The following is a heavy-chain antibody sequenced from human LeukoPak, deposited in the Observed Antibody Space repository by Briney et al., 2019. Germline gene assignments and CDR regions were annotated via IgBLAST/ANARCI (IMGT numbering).Heavy chain of an antibody. D-gene: IGHD6-19*01. CDR2: INHSGNT. V-gene: IGHV4-34*01. J-gene: IGHJ4*02. CDR3: ARIPEWVVQAYFDY. Sequence: PGGSLRLSCAASGFTVSSNYMSWVRQPPGKGLEWIGEINHSGNTNYNPSLKSRVTISVDTSKKQFSLKLSSVTAADTAVYYCARIPEWVVQAYFDYWGQGTLVTVSS. CDR1: GFTVSSNY.